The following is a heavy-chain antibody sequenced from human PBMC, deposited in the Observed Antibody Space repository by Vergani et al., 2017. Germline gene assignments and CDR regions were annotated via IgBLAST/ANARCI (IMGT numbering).Heavy chain of an antibody. J-gene: IGHJ6*03. CDR3: ASRFWSCYYIDYYYYMDV. CDR1: GGTFSSYA. Sequence: QVQLVQSGAEVKKPGYSVKVSCKASGGTFSSYAISWVRQAPGQGLEWMGGIIPIFGTANYAQKFQGRVTITADESTSTAYMELSSLRSEDTAVYYCASRFWSCYYIDYYYYMDVWGKGTTVTVSS. D-gene: IGHD3-3*01. CDR2: IIPIFGTA. V-gene: IGHV1-69*01.